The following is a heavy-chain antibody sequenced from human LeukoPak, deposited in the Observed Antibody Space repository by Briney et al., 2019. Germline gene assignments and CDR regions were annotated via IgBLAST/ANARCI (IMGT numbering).Heavy chain of an antibody. D-gene: IGHD3-10*01. J-gene: IGHJ4*02. CDR3: AKEYDSGGYGAYFDY. CDR1: GFTFSNYG. Sequence: GGSLRLSCAASGFTFSNYGMQWVRQAPGKGLEWVAVISFDGRTKYYADSVKGRFTLSRDNSRNTLDLQMNSLGPEDTAVYYCAKEYDSGGYGAYFDYWGRGTLVTVSS. V-gene: IGHV3-30*18. CDR2: ISFDGRTK.